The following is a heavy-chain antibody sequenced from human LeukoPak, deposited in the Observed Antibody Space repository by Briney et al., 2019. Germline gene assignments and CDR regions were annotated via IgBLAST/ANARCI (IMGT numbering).Heavy chain of an antibody. D-gene: IGHD3-22*01. Sequence: GGSLRLSCTASGXTFGDYAMSWVRQAPGKGLEWVGFIRSKAYGGTTEYAASVKGRFTISRDDSKSIAYLQMNSLKTEDTAVYYCTRDKIVVVAPYAFDIWGQGTMVTVSS. V-gene: IGHV3-49*04. CDR2: IRSKAYGGTT. CDR1: GXTFGDYA. J-gene: IGHJ3*02. CDR3: TRDKIVVVAPYAFDI.